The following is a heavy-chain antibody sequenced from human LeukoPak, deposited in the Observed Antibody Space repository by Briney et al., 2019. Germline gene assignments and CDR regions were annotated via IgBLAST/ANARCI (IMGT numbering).Heavy chain of an antibody. CDR2: INPSGGST. CDR3: ARDHRSGAVVPAALDY. V-gene: IGHV1-46*01. Sequence: ASVKVSCKASGYTFTSYYMHWVRQAPGQGLEWMGIINPSGGSTSYAQKFQGRVTMTRDTSTSTVYMELSSLRSEDTAVYYCARDHRSGAVVPAALDYWGQGTLVTVSS. J-gene: IGHJ4*02. D-gene: IGHD2-2*01. CDR1: GYTFTSYY.